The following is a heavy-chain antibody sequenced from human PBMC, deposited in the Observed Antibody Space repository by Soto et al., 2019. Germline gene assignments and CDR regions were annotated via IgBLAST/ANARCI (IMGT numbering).Heavy chain of an antibody. V-gene: IGHV3-33*01. J-gene: IGHJ6*03. CDR3: AREYGSGSSYYYYMDV. Sequence: GGSLRLSCAASGSTFSSYGMHWVRQAQGKGLEWVAVIWYDGSNKYYADSVKGRFTISRDNSKNTLYLQMNSLRAEDTAVYYCAREYGSGSSYYYYMDVWGKGTTVTVSS. CDR1: GSTFSSYG. CDR2: IWYDGSNK. D-gene: IGHD3-10*01.